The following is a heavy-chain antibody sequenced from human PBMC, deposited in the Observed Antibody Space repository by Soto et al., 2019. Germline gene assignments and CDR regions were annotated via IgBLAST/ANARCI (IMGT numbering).Heavy chain of an antibody. D-gene: IGHD3-16*01. Sequence: ASVKVSCKASGYTFTNYAISWVRQAPGQGLEWMGWINAGNGNKKYSQKFQGRVTITRDTSASTAYMELSSLRSEDTAVYYCARAVGGPTSNLDYWGQGTLVTVSS. J-gene: IGHJ4*02. CDR2: INAGNGNK. CDR3: ARAVGGPTSNLDY. V-gene: IGHV1-3*01. CDR1: GYTFTNYA.